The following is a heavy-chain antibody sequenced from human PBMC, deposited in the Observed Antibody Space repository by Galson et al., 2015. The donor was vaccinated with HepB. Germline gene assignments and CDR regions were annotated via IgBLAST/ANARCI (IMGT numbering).Heavy chain of an antibody. CDR1: GYTFTSYG. J-gene: IGHJ5*02. CDR3: AGDHCSSTSCYTGWFDP. V-gene: IGHV1-18*01. D-gene: IGHD2-2*02. CDR2: ISAYNGNT. Sequence: SVKVSCKASGYTFTSYGISWVRQAPGQGLEWMGWISAYNGNTNYAQKLQGRVTMTTDTSTSTAYMELRSLRSDDTAVYYCAGDHCSSTSCYTGWFDPWGQGTLVTVSS.